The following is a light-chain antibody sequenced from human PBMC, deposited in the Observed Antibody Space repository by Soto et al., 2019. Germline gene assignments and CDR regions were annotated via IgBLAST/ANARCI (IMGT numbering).Light chain of an antibody. CDR3: SSYTSSGTVV. CDR2: EVS. V-gene: IGLV2-14*01. CDR1: SIDVGDYNY. Sequence: QSALTQPASVSGSPVQSITISCTGTSIDVGDYNYVSWYQQHPDKAPKLMIYEVSNRPSGVSSRFSGSKSGNTASLTISGLQAEDEADYYCSSYTSSGTVVFGGGTKLTVL. J-gene: IGLJ2*01.